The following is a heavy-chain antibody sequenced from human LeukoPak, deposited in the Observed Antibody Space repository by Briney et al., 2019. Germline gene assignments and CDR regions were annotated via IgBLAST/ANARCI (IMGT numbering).Heavy chain of an antibody. Sequence: GGSLRLSCAASGFTFSSYSMNWVRQAPGKGLEWVSYISSSSSTIYYADSVKGRFTISRDNAKNSLYLQMNSLRAEDTAVYYCARAIRYFDWLLPDHYYYGMDVWGQGTTVTVSS. CDR3: ARAIRYFDWLLPDHYYYGMDV. CDR2: ISSSSSTI. CDR1: GFTFSSYS. V-gene: IGHV3-48*04. D-gene: IGHD3-9*01. J-gene: IGHJ6*02.